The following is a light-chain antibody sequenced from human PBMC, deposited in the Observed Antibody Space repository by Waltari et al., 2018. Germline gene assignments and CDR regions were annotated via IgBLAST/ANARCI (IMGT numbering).Light chain of an antibody. Sequence: IVMTQSPATLSVSPGERATLSCRASQSVGGNLAWYQQKPGQAPRLLIYGASTWVTGLPARFSGSGYETEFTLTISSVQSEDFAVYYCQQYNDWPLYTFGQGTKLEIK. CDR3: QQYNDWPLYT. CDR2: GAS. CDR1: QSVGGN. J-gene: IGKJ2*01. V-gene: IGKV3-15*01.